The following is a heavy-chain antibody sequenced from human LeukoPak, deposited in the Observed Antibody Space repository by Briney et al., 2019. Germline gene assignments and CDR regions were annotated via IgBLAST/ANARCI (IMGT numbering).Heavy chain of an antibody. CDR3: ARDAWFGAGRTFAY. D-gene: IGHD3-10*01. CDR2: IYHSGST. V-gene: IGHV4-4*02. Sequence: SETLSLTCVVSGGSISSSNWWSWVRQPPEKGLEWIGEIYHSGSTNYNPSLKSRVTISVDMSKNQFSLRLSSVTAADTAVYYCARDAWFGAGRTFAYWGQGTLVTVSS. J-gene: IGHJ4*02. CDR1: GGSISSSNW.